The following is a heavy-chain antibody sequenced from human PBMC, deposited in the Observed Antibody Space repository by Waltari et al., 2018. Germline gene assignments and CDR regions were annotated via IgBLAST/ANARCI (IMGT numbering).Heavy chain of an antibody. CDR1: GGSVSGHY. CDR2: INHRGNI. Sequence: QVQLQQWGARLLKPSETLSLTCAASGGSVSGHYRAWIRQAPVKGLEWIGEINHRGNINHNPSLKRRVTISVDTSKSQFSLRLNSVTAADTDVYYCARNSRDGYRLPGIIAYWGQGSLVTVSS. V-gene: IGHV4-34*02. D-gene: IGHD2-21*01. J-gene: IGHJ4*02. CDR3: ARNSRDGYRLPGIIAY.